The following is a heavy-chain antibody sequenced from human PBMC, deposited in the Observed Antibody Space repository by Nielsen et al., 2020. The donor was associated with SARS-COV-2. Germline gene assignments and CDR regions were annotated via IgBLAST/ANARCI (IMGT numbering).Heavy chain of an antibody. Sequence: GESLKISCAASGFTFSSYWMHWVRQAPGKGLVWVSRINSDGSSTSYADSVKGRFTISRDNAKNTLYLQMNSLRAEDTAVYYCANIAVADFDYWGQGTLVTVSS. CDR2: INSDGSST. J-gene: IGHJ4*02. V-gene: IGHV3-74*01. D-gene: IGHD6-19*01. CDR1: GFTFSSYW. CDR3: ANIAVADFDY.